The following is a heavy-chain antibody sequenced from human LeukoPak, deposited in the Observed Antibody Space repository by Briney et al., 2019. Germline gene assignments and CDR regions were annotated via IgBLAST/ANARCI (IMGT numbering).Heavy chain of an antibody. Sequence: GASVKVSCKASGYIFDIYALIWVRQAPGQGLELMGWINTNTGNPTYAQGFTGRFVFSLDTSVSTAYLQISSLKAEDTAVYYCAKEEPDGYSAYFQHWGQGTLVTVSS. CDR1: GYIFDIYA. D-gene: IGHD2-21*01. CDR3: AKEEPDGYSAYFQH. V-gene: IGHV7-4-1*02. CDR2: INTNTGNP. J-gene: IGHJ1*01.